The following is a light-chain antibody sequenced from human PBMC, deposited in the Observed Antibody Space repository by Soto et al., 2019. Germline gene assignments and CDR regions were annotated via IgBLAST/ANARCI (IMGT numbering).Light chain of an antibody. Sequence: EIVLTQSPATLSLSPGERATLSCRASQSISSSLAWYQQKPGQAPRLLIYDASSRATGFPARFSGSGSGTEFTLTIGSLEPEEFAVYYCQQRSEWPRTFGQGTKVEIK. J-gene: IGKJ1*01. CDR3: QQRSEWPRT. CDR1: QSISSS. CDR2: DAS. V-gene: IGKV3-11*01.